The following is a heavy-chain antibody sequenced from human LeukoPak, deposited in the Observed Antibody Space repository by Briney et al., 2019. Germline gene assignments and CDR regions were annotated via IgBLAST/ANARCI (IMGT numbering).Heavy chain of an antibody. CDR3: ARVGVGFYFQE. CDR1: GGSISSYY. Sequence: SETLSLTCTVSGGSISSYYWSWIRQPPGKGLEWIGYIYYSGSTNYNPSLKSRVTISEDTSKNHFSLKLSSVSAADTAVYYCARVGVGFYFQEWGQGTLGTVSS. CDR2: IYYSGST. V-gene: IGHV4-59*08. D-gene: IGHD1-26*01. J-gene: IGHJ1*01.